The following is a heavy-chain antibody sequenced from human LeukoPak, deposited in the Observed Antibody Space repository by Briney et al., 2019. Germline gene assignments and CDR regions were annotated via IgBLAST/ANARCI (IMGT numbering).Heavy chain of an antibody. J-gene: IGHJ4*02. V-gene: IGHV4-59*12. CDR1: GASISSYY. Sequence: SETLSLTCTVSGASISSYYWSWIRQPPGKGLEWIGYIYYSGSTDYNPSLKSRVTISVDTSKNQFSLQLNSVTPEDTAVYYCARGSVAGLDYWGQGTLVTVSS. CDR3: ARGSVAGLDY. CDR2: IYYSGST. D-gene: IGHD3-3*01.